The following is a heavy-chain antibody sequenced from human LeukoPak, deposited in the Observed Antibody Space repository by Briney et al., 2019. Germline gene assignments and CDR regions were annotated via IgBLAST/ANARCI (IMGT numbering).Heavy chain of an antibody. CDR2: INPSGGST. J-gene: IGHJ5*02. CDR1: GYTFTSYY. D-gene: IGHD3-10*01. V-gene: IGHV1-46*01. CDR3: ARDWVTYYGSGEVNWFDP. Sequence: ASVMVSCKASGYTFTSYYMHWVRQAPGQGPEWMGIINPSGGSTSYAQKFQGRVTMTRDTSTSTVYMELSSLRSEDTAVYYCARDWVTYYGSGEVNWFDPWGQGTLVTVSS.